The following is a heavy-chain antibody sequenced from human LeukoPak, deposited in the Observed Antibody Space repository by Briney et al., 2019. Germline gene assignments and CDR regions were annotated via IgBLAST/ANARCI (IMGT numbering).Heavy chain of an antibody. V-gene: IGHV3-21*01. CDR3: ARDSRTYCGGDCYSPFDF. CDR1: GFTFNAYA. D-gene: IGHD2-21*02. CDR2: ISSSSTYI. J-gene: IGHJ4*02. Sequence: PGGSLRLSCAASGFTFNAYAINWVRQAPGKGLEWASSISSSSTYIYYADSVKGRFTISRDNAKNSLYLQMNSLRAEDTALYYCARDSRTYCGGDCYSPFDFWGQGTLVTVSS.